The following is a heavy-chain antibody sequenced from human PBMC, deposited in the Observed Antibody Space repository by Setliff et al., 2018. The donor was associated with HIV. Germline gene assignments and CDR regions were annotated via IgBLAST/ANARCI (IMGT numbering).Heavy chain of an antibody. CDR2: INHSGST. CDR3: ARGAIAVAGISYYYGMDV. J-gene: IGHJ6*02. D-gene: IGHD6-19*01. V-gene: IGHV4-34*01. CDR1: GGSFSGYY. Sequence: KPSETLSLTCAVYGGSFSGYYWSWIRQPPGKGLEWIGEINHSGSTNYNPSLKSRVTISVDTSKNQFSLKLSSVTAADTAVYYCARGAIAVAGISYYYGMDVWGQGTTVTVSS.